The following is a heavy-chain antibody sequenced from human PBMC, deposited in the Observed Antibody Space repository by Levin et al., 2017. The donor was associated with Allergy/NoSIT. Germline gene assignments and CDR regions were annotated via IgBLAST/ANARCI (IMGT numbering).Heavy chain of an antibody. CDR2: IYYSWRT. V-gene: IGHV4-31*03. Sequence: SQTLSLPCTVSGGSIRGGGYHWTWIRQHPEKGLEWIGYIYYSWRTFYNPSLKSRLLISVDTAKNQFSLNVSSVTAADTAVYYCAREDGSTFDFWGQGALVTVAS. J-gene: IGHJ4*02. CDR1: GGSIRGGGYH. D-gene: IGHD2-2*03. CDR3: AREDGSTFDF.